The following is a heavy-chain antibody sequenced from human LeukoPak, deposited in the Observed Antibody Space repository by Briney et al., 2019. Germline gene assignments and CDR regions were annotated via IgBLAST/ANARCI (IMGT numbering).Heavy chain of an antibody. D-gene: IGHD3-10*01. V-gene: IGHV3-30*02. CDR3: AKSAIYGSGSFYYMDV. CDR1: GFTFSNYG. J-gene: IGHJ6*03. CDR2: IRYDGSNK. Sequence: GSLRLSCAASGFTFSNYGMHWVRQAPGKGLEWVAFIRYDGSNKYYADSVKGRFTISRDNSKNTLYLQMNSLRAEDTAVYYCAKSAIYGSGSFYYMDVWGKGTTVTVSS.